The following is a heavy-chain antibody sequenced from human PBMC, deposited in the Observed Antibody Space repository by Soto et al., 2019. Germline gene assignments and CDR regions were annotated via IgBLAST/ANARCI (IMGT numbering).Heavy chain of an antibody. J-gene: IGHJ4*02. CDR1: GGSISSSSYY. V-gene: IGHV4-39*01. D-gene: IGHD6-19*01. CDR2: IYYSGST. Sequence: SETLSLTYTVSGGSISSSSYYWGWIRQPPGKGLEWIGSIYYSGSTYYNPSLKSRVTISVDTSKNQFSLKLSSVTAADTAVYYCARHIAVAGFDYWGQGTLVTVSS. CDR3: ARHIAVAGFDY.